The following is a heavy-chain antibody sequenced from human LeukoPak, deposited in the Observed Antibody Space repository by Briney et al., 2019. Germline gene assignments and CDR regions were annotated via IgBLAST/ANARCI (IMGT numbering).Heavy chain of an antibody. V-gene: IGHV3-23*01. J-gene: IGHJ4*02. CDR2: ISNSGDTT. Sequence: GGSLRLSCAASGLTFSRFAMSWVRQAPGQGLEWVSAISNSGDTTYYADSVKGRVTISRDNLKNTLYVQMNSLRVEDTAVYYCAKGHSAHGTGFDYWGQGTLVIVSS. CDR3: AKGHSAHGTGFDY. CDR1: GLTFSRFA. D-gene: IGHD1-1*01.